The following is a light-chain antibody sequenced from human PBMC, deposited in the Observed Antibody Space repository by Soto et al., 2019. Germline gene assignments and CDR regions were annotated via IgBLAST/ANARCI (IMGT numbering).Light chain of an antibody. J-gene: IGKJ5*01. CDR2: GAS. Sequence: EIVLTQSPGTLSLSPGERATLSCRASQSVSSSYLAWYQQKPGQAPRLIISGASSSATGIPDRFSGSGSGTDFTLTISRLEPEDFAVYYCQQYGNSLSITFGQGTRLEIK. V-gene: IGKV3-20*01. CDR1: QSVSSSY. CDR3: QQYGNSLSIT.